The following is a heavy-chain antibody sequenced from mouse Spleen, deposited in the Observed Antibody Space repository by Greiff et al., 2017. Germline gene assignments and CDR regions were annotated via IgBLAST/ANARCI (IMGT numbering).Heavy chain of an antibody. V-gene: IGHV1-55*01. CDR2: IYPGRGIT. J-gene: IGHJ4*01. D-gene: IGHD6-5*01. Sequence: QVQLKQSGAELVKPGASVKMSCKASGYTFTSYWINWVKQRPGQGLEWIGDIYPGRGITNYNEKFKSKATLTLDTSSSTAYMQLSSLTSEDSAVYYCSVLFSYAMDYWGQGTSVTVSS. CDR1: GYTFTSYW. CDR3: SVLFSYAMDY.